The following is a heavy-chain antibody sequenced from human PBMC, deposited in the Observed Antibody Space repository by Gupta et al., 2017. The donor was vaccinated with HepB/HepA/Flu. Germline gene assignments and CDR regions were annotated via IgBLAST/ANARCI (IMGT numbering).Heavy chain of an antibody. D-gene: IGHD4-17*01. J-gene: IGHJ4*02. CDR1: GYTFTSYG. V-gene: IGHV1-18*01. CDR3: VRGSLGEFHH. Sequence: QVQLVQSGPEMKKPGASVKVSCKASGYTFTSYGFSWVRQAPGQGLEWMGWVETYKEYSNYRQKFQGRVIMTTDLATRTAYMELKNLTSDDTALYFCVRGSLGEFHHWGPGTLVTVSS. CDR2: VETYKEYS.